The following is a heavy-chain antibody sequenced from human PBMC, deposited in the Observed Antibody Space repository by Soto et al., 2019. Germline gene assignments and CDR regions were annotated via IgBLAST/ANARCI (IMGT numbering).Heavy chain of an antibody. Sequence: GGPLRLSCAASGFTVSSYAMSWVRQAPGKGLEWVSAISGSGGSTYYADSVKGRFTISRDNSKNTLYLQMNSLRAEDTAVYYCEKALHNDYGDSYFDYWGQGTLVNVSS. CDR1: GFTVSSYA. D-gene: IGHD4-17*01. J-gene: IGHJ4*02. V-gene: IGHV3-23*01. CDR3: EKALHNDYGDSYFDY. CDR2: ISGSGGST.